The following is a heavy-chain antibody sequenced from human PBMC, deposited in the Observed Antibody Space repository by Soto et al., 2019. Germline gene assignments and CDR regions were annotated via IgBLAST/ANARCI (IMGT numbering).Heavy chain of an antibody. CDR2: ISYDGRNK. V-gene: IGHV3-30*04. CDR3: ARDPFYDILTGPKYGMDV. J-gene: IGHJ6*02. Sequence: GGSLRLSCAASGFTFSNYAIHWVRQAPGKGREWVAIISYDGRNKYYADSVKGRFTISRDNSKNTLYLQMNSLRAEDTAIYYCARDPFYDILTGPKYGMDVWGQGTSVTVSS. CDR1: GFTFSNYA. D-gene: IGHD3-9*01.